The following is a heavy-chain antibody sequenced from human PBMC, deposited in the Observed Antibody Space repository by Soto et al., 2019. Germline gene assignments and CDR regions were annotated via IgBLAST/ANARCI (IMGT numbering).Heavy chain of an antibody. CDR3: PRAVPAAPSSHYYYYCIDV. CDR1: GYTFTGYY. D-gene: IGHD2-2*01. CDR2: INPNSGGT. Sequence: ASVKVSCKASGYTFTGYYMHWVRQAPGQGLEWMGWINPNSGGTNYAQKFQGRITMTRDTSISTAYMELSRLRSDDTAVYYCPRAVPAAPSSHYYYYCIDVWGQGTTVTVSS. V-gene: IGHV1-2*02. J-gene: IGHJ6*02.